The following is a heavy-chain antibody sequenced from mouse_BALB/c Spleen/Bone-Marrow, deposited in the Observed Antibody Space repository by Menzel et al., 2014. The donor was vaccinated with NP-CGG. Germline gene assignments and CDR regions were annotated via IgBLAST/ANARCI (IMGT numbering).Heavy chain of an antibody. J-gene: IGHJ2*01. D-gene: IGHD2-4*01. CDR1: GFTFSDYY. CDR2: ISDGGSYT. Sequence: EVKLVESGGGLVKPGGSPKLSCAASGFTFSDYYMYWVRQTPEKRLEWVATISDGGSYTYYPDSVKGRFTISRDNAKNNLYLQMSSLKSEDTAMYYCARVSYDYFDYWGQGTTLTVPS. CDR3: ARVSYDYFDY. V-gene: IGHV5-4*02.